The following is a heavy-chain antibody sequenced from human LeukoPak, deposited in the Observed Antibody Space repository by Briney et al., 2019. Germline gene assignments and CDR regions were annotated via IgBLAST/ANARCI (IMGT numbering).Heavy chain of an antibody. V-gene: IGHV1-2*02. CDR2: INPKNGGT. J-gene: IGHJ5*02. Sequence: GASVKVSCKPSGYTFTDYSIHWLRQVHGQGPEWIGWINPKNGGTNYAQTFQGRVTMTRDTSITTAYMELSSLRSDDTAVYYSARDLYCNSAKCYSNWFDTWGQGTLVTVSS. D-gene: IGHD2/OR15-2a*01. CDR3: ARDLYCNSAKCYSNWFDT. CDR1: GYTFTDYS.